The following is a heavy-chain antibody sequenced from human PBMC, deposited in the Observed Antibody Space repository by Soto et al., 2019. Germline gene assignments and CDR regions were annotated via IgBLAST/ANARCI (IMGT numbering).Heavy chain of an antibody. J-gene: IGHJ4*02. CDR2: ISAYNGNT. V-gene: IGHV1-18*01. D-gene: IGHD3-22*01. Sequence: QVKLVQSGTEVKKPGASMKVSCKASGYSFATAGISWVRQAPGQGLEWMGLISAYNGNTNYDRKLQDRVTMTTNPSTSTAYLELRSLRSDDTAVYYCARAGQYYDSSGYANWGQGTLVTVSS. CDR3: ARAGQYYDSSGYAN. CDR1: GYSFATAG.